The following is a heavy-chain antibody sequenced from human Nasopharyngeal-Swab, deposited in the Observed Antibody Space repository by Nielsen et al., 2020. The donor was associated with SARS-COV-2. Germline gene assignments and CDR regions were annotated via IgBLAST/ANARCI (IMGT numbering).Heavy chain of an antibody. Sequence: GSLRLSCTVSGDSMTSSWWTWIRQSPGKGLEWIGYFYHTGNTYYNPSLQSRVTISVDTSKNQFSLELTSVTAADTAVYYFARRRFRSGFYFVDFWGQGTLVTVSS. CDR3: ARRRFRSGFYFVDF. J-gene: IGHJ4*02. V-gene: IGHV4-59*12. D-gene: IGHD3-3*01. CDR1: GDSMTSSW. CDR2: FYHTGNT.